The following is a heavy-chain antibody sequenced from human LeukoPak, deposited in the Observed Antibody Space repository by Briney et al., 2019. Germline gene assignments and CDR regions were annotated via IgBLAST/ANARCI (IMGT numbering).Heavy chain of an antibody. CDR2: IYYSGST. V-gene: IGHV4-39*07. CDR3: ARRHKRYYGSGSFDY. D-gene: IGHD3-10*01. Sequence: PSETLSLTCTVSGGSISSSSYYWGWIRQPPGKGLEWIGSIYYSGSTYYNPSLKSRVTISVDTSKNQFSLKLSSVTAADTAVYYCARRHKRYYGSGSFDYWGQGTLVTVSS. J-gene: IGHJ4*02. CDR1: GGSISSSSYY.